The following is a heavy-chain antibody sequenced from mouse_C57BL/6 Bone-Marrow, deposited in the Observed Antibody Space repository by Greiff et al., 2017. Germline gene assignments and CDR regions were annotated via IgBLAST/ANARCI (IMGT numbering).Heavy chain of an antibody. CDR3: TTGITTVVRFDY. J-gene: IGHJ2*01. Sequence: EVHLVESGAELVRPGASVKLSCTASGFNIKDDYMHWVKQRPEQGLEWIGWIDPENGDTEYASKFQGKATITADTSSNTAYLQLSSLTSEDTAVYYCTTGITTVVRFDYWGQGTTLTVSS. CDR1: GFNIKDDY. D-gene: IGHD1-1*01. V-gene: IGHV14-4*01. CDR2: IDPENGDT.